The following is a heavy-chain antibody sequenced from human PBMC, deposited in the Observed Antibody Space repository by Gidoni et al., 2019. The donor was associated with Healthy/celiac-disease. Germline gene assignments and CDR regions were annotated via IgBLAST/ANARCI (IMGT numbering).Heavy chain of an antibody. Sequence: QVQLVQSGAEVKTPGSSVKVSCKASGGTFSSYTISWVRQAPGQGLEWMGRIIPILGIANYAQKFQGRVTITADKSTSTAYMELSSLRSEDTAVYYCASGGSVYYYGMDVWGQGTTVTVSS. CDR1: GGTFSSYT. V-gene: IGHV1-69*02. CDR2: IIPILGIA. CDR3: ASGGSVYYYGMDV. D-gene: IGHD2-8*02. J-gene: IGHJ6*02.